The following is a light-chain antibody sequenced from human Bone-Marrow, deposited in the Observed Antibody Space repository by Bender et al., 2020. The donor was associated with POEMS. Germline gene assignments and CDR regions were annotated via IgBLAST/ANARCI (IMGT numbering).Light chain of an antibody. Sequence: SYELTQPPSVSVSPGQTARITCSGDALPKQYAYWFQQKPGQAPVMVIYKDIERPSGIPERFSGSTSGTTVTLTITGAQAEDEADYYCQSGDNSGTLIFGGGTKLTVL. V-gene: IGLV3-25*03. CDR2: KDI. CDR3: QSGDNSGTLI. CDR1: ALPKQY. J-gene: IGLJ2*01.